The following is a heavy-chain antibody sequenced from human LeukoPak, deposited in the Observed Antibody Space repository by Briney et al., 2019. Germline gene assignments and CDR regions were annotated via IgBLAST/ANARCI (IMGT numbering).Heavy chain of an antibody. D-gene: IGHD6-19*01. CDR3: ATAPKYSSGWFYFDY. J-gene: IGHJ4*02. CDR1: GYTFTSYG. CDR2: FDPEDGET. Sequence: ASVKVSCKASGYTFTSYGISWVRQAPGKGLEWMGGFDPEDGETIYAQKFQGRVTMTEDTSTDTAYMELSSLRSEDTAVYYCATAPKYSSGWFYFDYWGQGTLVTVSS. V-gene: IGHV1-24*01.